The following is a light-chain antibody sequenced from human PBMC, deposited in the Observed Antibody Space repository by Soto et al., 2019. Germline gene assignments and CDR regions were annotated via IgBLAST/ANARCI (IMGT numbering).Light chain of an antibody. J-gene: IGKJ1*01. CDR2: GVS. CDR3: QHYVYPQWT. V-gene: IGKV3-20*01. CDR1: QTGSNSY. Sequence: SVLTQSPGTLSLSPGERATLSCRASQTGSNSYLAWYQQKSGQAPRLLIYGVSTRATGTPDRFSGSRSGTEFTLTIRRLEPEDCAVYFCQHYVYPQWTFGPGTKVEIK.